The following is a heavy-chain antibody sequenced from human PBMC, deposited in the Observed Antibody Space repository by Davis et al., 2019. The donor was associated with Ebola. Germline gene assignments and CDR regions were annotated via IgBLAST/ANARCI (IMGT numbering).Heavy chain of an antibody. J-gene: IGHJ4*02. D-gene: IGHD5-24*01. CDR3: TSRGDGYRFFDY. CDR2: IRSKANNYAT. CDR1: GFIPSSYW. V-gene: IGHV3-73*01. Sequence: AGSLRLSCAASGFIPSSYWMSWVRQASGKGLEWVGRIRSKANNYATIYTASVNGRFIISRDDSRNTAYLQMNSLKTEDTAVYYCTSRGDGYRFFDYWGQGTLVTVSS.